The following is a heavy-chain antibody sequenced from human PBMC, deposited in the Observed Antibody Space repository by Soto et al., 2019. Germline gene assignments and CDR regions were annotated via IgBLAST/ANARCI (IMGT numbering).Heavy chain of an antibody. J-gene: IGHJ4*02. V-gene: IGHV3-9*01. D-gene: IGHD3-10*01. CDR3: AKAKPHHGSGGSLFHVGY. CDR1: GFTYDDYA. Sequence: GGSLRLSCAGSGFTYDDYAIPWVRQAPGTGLAWVSCISWNSGSIGHADSVEGRFTISRDNAKNSLYLQMNSLRAEDTALYSCAKAKPHHGSGGSLFHVGYWGKGTPGNASS. CDR2: ISWNSGSI.